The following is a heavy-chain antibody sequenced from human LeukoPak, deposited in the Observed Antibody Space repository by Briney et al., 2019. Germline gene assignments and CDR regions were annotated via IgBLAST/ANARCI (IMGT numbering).Heavy chain of an antibody. Sequence: ASVKVSCKASGYTFTSYDINWVRQATGQGLEWMGWMNPNSGNTGYAQKFQGRVTMTRNTSISTAYMELSSLRSEDTAVYYCARDQVPVAAWVGYYYYGMDVWGQGTTVTVSS. D-gene: IGHD2-2*01. CDR3: ARDQVPVAAWVGYYYYGMDV. V-gene: IGHV1-8*01. CDR1: GYTFTSYD. CDR2: MNPNSGNT. J-gene: IGHJ6*02.